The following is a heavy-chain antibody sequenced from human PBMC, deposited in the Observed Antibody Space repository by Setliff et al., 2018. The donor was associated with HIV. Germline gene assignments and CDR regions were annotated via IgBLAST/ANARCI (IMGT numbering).Heavy chain of an antibody. CDR3: ARAGHYDFLGGFSAQPLDP. V-gene: IGHV4-31*03. Sequence: SETLSLTCTVSGVSVSSGGYYWSWIRQHPGKGLEWIGYVYYTGTSYYNPSLKSRVSLSIDTSKNYFSLKLTSVTAADTAMYFCARAGHYDFLGGFSAQPLDPWGRGILVTVSS. D-gene: IGHD3-3*01. CDR2: VYYTGTS. CDR1: GVSVSSGGYY. J-gene: IGHJ5*02.